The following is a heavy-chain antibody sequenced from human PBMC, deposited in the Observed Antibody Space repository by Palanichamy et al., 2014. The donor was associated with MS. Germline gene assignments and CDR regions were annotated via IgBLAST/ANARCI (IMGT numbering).Heavy chain of an antibody. V-gene: IGHV1-8*01. Sequence: QVQLVQSGAELKKPGASVRVSCKASGYTFTTYDLSWVRQATGQGLEWLGWMSPKSGNTGYAQKFQGRVTMTRDISINTAYMELTSLTSKDTAVYYCARGEGWGATSWYFDLWGRGTLVTVHS. J-gene: IGHJ2*01. D-gene: IGHD6-19*01. CDR3: ARGEGWGATSWYFDL. CDR2: MSPKSGNT. CDR1: GYTFTTYD.